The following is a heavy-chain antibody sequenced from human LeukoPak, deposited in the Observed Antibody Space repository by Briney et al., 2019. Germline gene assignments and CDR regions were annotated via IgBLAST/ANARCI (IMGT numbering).Heavy chain of an antibody. CDR1: GFTFSSYW. V-gene: IGHV3-7*03. J-gene: IGHJ6*02. CDR2: INHNGNVN. D-gene: IGHD3-16*01. Sequence: GGSLRLSCAVSGFTFSSYWMSWVRQAPGKGLEWVASINHNGNVNYYVDSVKGRFTISRDNAKNSLYLQMSNLRAEDTAVYFCARGGGLDVWGQGATVTVSS. CDR3: ARGGGLDV.